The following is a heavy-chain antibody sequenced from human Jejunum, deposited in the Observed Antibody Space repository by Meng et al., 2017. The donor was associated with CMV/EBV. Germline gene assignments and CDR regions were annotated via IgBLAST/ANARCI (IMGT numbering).Heavy chain of an antibody. J-gene: IGHJ2*01. CDR1: SFSDNW. CDR2: INQDGSET. V-gene: IGHV3-7*01. D-gene: IGHD5-18*01. Sequence: SFSDNWMSWVRQVPGKGLECVANINQDGSETYFVDSVKGRFTISRDNSKNSLHLQMNNLRGEDTAVYYCARAGTQLWPPKWFFHLWGRGTQVTVSS. CDR3: ARAGTQLWPPKWFFHL.